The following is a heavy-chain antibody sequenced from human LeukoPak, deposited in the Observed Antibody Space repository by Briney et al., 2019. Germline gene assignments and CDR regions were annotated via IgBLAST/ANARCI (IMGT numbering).Heavy chain of an antibody. CDR2: ISDDGSSE. J-gene: IGHJ3*02. CDR1: GFTFSNSV. V-gene: IGHV3-30*04. CDR3: ARESYGSGHCAAFGI. Sequence: GGSLRLSCAASGFTFSNSVMHWVRQAPGKGLEWVAGISDDGSSEHYADSVKGRFTISRDNSDNTLYVQMNSLRVEDTAVYYCARESYGSGHCAAFGIWGQGTLVAVSS. D-gene: IGHD3-16*01.